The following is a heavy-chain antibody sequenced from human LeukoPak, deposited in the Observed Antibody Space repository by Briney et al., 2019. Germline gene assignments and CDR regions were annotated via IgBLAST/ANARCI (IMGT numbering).Heavy chain of an antibody. V-gene: IGHV4-30-4*08. CDR1: GGSISSGDYY. D-gene: IGHD3-3*01. Sequence: PSETLSLTCTVSGGSISSGDYYWSWIRQPPGKGLEWIGYIYYSGSTYYNPSLKSRVTISVDTSKNQFSLKLSSVTAADTAVYYCARQEDDFWSGYPQTFDYWGQGTLVTVSS. CDR3: ARQEDDFWSGYPQTFDY. J-gene: IGHJ4*02. CDR2: IYYSGST.